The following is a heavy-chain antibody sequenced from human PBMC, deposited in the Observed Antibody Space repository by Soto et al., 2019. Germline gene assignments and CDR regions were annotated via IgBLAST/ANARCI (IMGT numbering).Heavy chain of an antibody. Sequence: GPSGKVSCKASGYIFAHYFIHWVRQPPVQGLEWMAIVDPTGSRTSHAHKFQGRVTVTRDASTGTVYLELNRLTSEDTALYYCARDSTTMVTGFDNWGRGTLVTVSS. CDR3: ARDSTTMVTGFDN. V-gene: IGHV1-46*01. J-gene: IGHJ4*02. D-gene: IGHD5-18*01. CDR2: VDPTGSRT. CDR1: GYIFAHYF.